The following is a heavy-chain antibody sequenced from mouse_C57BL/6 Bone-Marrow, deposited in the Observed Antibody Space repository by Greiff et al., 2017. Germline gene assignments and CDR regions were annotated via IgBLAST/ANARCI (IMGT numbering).Heavy chain of an antibody. CDR1: GFTFSDYG. CDR2: ISSGSSTI. D-gene: IGHD1-2*01. Sequence: EVMLVESGGGLVKPGGSLKLSCAASGFTFSDYGMHWVRQAPEKGLEWVAYISSGSSTIYYADTVKGRFTISRDNAKNTLFLQMTSLRSEDTAMYYCARSLRLAMDYWGQGTSVTVSS. V-gene: IGHV5-17*01. CDR3: ARSLRLAMDY. J-gene: IGHJ4*01.